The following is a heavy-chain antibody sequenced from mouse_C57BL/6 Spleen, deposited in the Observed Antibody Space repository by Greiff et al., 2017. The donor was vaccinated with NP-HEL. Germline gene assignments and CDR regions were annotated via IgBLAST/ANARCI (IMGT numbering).Heavy chain of an antibody. CDR1: GFTFTDYY. CDR3: ASSDDYDWAFDY. V-gene: IGHV7-3*01. D-gene: IGHD2-4*01. Sequence: EVKLMESGGGLVQPGGSLSLSCAASGFTFTDYYMSWVRQPPGKALEWLGFIRNKANGYTTEYSASVKGRFTISRDNSQSILYLQMNALRAEDSATYYCASSDDYDWAFDYWGQGTTLTVSS. CDR2: IRNKANGYTT. J-gene: IGHJ2*01.